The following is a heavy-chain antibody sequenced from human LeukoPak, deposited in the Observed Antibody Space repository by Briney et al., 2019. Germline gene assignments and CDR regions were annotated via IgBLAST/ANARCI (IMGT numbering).Heavy chain of an antibody. CDR1: GFTFSHYA. V-gene: IGHV3-30*18. CDR3: AKDGFCSSTGCYPNHFDS. J-gene: IGHJ4*02. D-gene: IGHD2-2*01. Sequence: GRSLRLSCAASGFTFSHYAMHWVRQAPGKGLEWVALISNDGSNTNHADSVKGRFTISRDKSKNTLDLQMNSLRADDTAVYYCAKDGFCSSTGCYPNHFDSWGQGTLVTVSS. CDR2: ISNDGSNT.